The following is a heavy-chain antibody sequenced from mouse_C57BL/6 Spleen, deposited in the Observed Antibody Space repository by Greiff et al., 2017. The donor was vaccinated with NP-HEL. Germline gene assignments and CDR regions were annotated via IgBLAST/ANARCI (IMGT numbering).Heavy chain of an antibody. CDR1: GYSITSGYD. CDR2: ISYSGST. CDR3: ARGDGYYSYYAMDY. D-gene: IGHD2-3*01. V-gene: IGHV3-1*01. J-gene: IGHJ4*01. Sequence: VQLQQSGPGMVKPSQSLSLTCTVTGYSITSGYDWHWIRHFPGNKLEWMGYISYSGSTNYNPSLKSRISITHDTSKNHFFLKLNSVTTEDTATYYCARGDGYYSYYAMDYWGQGTSVTVSS.